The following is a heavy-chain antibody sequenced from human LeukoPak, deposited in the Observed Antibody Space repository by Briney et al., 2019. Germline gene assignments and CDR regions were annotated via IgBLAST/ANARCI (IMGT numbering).Heavy chain of an antibody. CDR1: GGSFSGYY. V-gene: IGHV4-34*01. D-gene: IGHD3-22*01. CDR3: ARFRNVGYYYDSSGRLNAFDI. Sequence: PSETLSLTCAVYGGSFSGYYWSWIRQPPGKGLEWIGEINHSGSTNYNPSLKSRVTISVDTSKNQFSLKPSSVTAADTAVYYCARFRNVGYYYDSSGRLNAFDIWGQGTMVTVSS. CDR2: INHSGST. J-gene: IGHJ3*02.